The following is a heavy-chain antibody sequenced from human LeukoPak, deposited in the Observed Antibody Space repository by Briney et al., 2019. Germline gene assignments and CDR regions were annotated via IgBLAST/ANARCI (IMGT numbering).Heavy chain of an antibody. D-gene: IGHD3-9*01. CDR1: GYTLTELS. Sequence: GASVKVSCKVSGYTLTELSMHWVRQAPGKGLEWMGGFDPEDGETIYAQKFQGRVTITADESTSTAHMELSSLRSEDTAVYYCARSKALRLDDIYYWGQGTLVTVSS. J-gene: IGHJ4*02. CDR3: ARSKALRLDDIYY. V-gene: IGHV1-24*01. CDR2: FDPEDGET.